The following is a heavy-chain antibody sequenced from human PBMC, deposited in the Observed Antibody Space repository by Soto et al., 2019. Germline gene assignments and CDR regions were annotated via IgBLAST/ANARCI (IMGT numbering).Heavy chain of an antibody. Sequence: SETLSLTCAVYGGSFSGYYWSWIRQPPGKGLEWIGEINHSGSTNYNPSLKSRVTISVDTSKNQLSLKLSSVTAADTAVYYCARGGSGAHYYYYYGMDVWGQGTTVT. CDR1: GGSFSGYY. V-gene: IGHV4-34*01. CDR2: INHSGST. CDR3: ARGGSGAHYYYYYGMDV. D-gene: IGHD3-10*01. J-gene: IGHJ6*02.